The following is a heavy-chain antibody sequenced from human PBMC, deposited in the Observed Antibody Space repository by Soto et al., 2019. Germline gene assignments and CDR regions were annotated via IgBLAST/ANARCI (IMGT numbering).Heavy chain of an antibody. V-gene: IGHV3-30*18. D-gene: IGHD3-22*01. J-gene: IGHJ4*02. Sequence: QPGGSLRLSCAASGFTFSSYGMHWVRQAPGKGLEWVAVISYDGSNKYYADSVKGRFTISRDNSKNTLYLQMNSLRAEDTAVYYCAKGRSGYPFDYWGQGTLVTVSS. CDR1: GFTFSSYG. CDR3: AKGRSGYPFDY. CDR2: ISYDGSNK.